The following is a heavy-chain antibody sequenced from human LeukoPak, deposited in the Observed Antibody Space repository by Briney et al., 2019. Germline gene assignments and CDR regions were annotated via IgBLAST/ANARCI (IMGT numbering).Heavy chain of an antibody. CDR2: IVPIFGTA. J-gene: IGHJ4*02. CDR1: GGTFISYA. V-gene: IGHV1-69*06. CDR3: ATHSGYSYGFLDY. Sequence: SVKVSCKAPGGTFISYAISWVRQAPGQGLEWMGGIVPIFGTANYAQKFQGRVTITADKSTSTAYMELSSLRSEDTAVYYCATHSGYSYGFLDYWGQGTLVTVSS. D-gene: IGHD5-18*01.